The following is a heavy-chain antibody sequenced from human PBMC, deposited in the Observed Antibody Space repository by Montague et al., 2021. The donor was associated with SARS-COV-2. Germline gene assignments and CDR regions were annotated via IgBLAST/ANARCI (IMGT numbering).Heavy chain of an antibody. V-gene: IGHV3-30*04. CDR2: ISYDGSNK. CDR1: EFTFSSYA. CDR3: SGGLLWFGELGY. Sequence: SLRLSCAASEFTFSSYAMHWVRLAPGKGLEWVAAISYDGSNKYYADSVKGRFTISRDNSKNTLYLQMNSLRAEDTAVYYCSGGLLWFGELGYWGQGTLVTVSS. J-gene: IGHJ4*02. D-gene: IGHD3-10*01.